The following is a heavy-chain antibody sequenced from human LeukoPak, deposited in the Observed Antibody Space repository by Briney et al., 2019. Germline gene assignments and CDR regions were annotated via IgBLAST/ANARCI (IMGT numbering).Heavy chain of an antibody. Sequence: ASVKVSCKASGYTFTSYYMHWVRQAPGQGLEWMGIINPSGGSTSYAQRFQGRVTMTRDTSTSTVYMELSSLRSEDTAVYYCARSAGSIAARGSYFDYWGQGTLVTVSS. CDR2: INPSGGST. CDR1: GYTFTSYY. J-gene: IGHJ4*02. D-gene: IGHD6-6*01. V-gene: IGHV1-46*01. CDR3: ARSAGSIAARGSYFDY.